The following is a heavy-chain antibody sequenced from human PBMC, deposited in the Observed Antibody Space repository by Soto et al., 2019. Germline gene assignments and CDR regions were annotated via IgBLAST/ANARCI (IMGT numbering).Heavy chain of an antibody. D-gene: IGHD5-12*01. J-gene: IGHJ6*02. Sequence: ASVKVSCKASGHTFTRSGISWVRQAPGQGLEWMGWISTYNGDTNYAQTFQGRVTMTTDTSTSTVHMEVRSLRSDDTAVYYCAREGVAPYYYYGMDVWGQGTTVTVSS. CDR2: ISTYNGDT. CDR3: AREGVAPYYYYGMDV. CDR1: GHTFTRSG. V-gene: IGHV1-18*01.